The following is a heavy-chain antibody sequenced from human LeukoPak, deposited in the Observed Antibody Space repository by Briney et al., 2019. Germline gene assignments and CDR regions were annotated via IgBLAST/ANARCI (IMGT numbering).Heavy chain of an antibody. CDR3: TTHILYSSGWYVPDN. J-gene: IGHJ4*02. CDR1: GFTFTNAW. Sequence: GGSLRLSCAASGFTFTNAWMSWVRQAPGKGLELVGRIKRKTDGGTTDYAAPVKGRFIISRDDSQNTLYLQMNSLKTEDTAVYYCTTHILYSSGWYVPDNWGQGTLVTVSS. V-gene: IGHV3-15*01. CDR2: IKRKTDGGTT. D-gene: IGHD6-19*01.